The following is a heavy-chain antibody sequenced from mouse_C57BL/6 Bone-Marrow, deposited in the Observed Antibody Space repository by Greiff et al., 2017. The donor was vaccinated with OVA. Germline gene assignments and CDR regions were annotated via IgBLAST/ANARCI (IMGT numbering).Heavy chain of an antibody. CDR3: TNYDGNSYAMDY. V-gene: IGHV1-15*01. CDR1: GYTFTDYE. CDR2: IDPETGGT. D-gene: IGHD2-1*01. J-gene: IGHJ4*01. Sequence: QVQLQQSGAELVRPGASVTLSCKASGYTFTDYEMHWVKQTPVHGLEWIGAIDPETGGTAYNQKFKGKAILTADKSSSTAYMELRSLTSEDSAVYYCTNYDGNSYAMDYGGQGTSVTVSS.